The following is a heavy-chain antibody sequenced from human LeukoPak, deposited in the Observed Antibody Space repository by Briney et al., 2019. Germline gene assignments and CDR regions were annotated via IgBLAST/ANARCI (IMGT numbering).Heavy chain of an antibody. D-gene: IGHD2-2*01. V-gene: IGHV4-34*01. J-gene: IGHJ4*02. Sequence: SETLSLTCAVYGGSFSGYYWSWIRQPPGKGLEWIGEINHSGSTNYNPSLKSRVTISVDTSKNQFSLKLSSVAAADTAVYYCARAYCSSTSCPHWGQGTLVTVSS. CDR1: GGSFSGYY. CDR3: ARAYCSSTSCPH. CDR2: INHSGST.